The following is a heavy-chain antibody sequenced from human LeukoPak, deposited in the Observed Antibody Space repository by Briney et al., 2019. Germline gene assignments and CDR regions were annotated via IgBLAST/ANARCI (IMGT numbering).Heavy chain of an antibody. CDR3: ARGYGSGGHGFDY. Sequence: PSETLSLTCAVYGGSFSGYYWSWIRQPPGKGLEWIGEINHSGSTNYNPSLKSRVTISVDTSKNQFSLKLSSVTAADTAVYYCARGYGSGGHGFDYWGQGTLVTVSS. CDR2: INHSGST. D-gene: IGHD3-10*01. CDR1: GGSFSGYY. J-gene: IGHJ4*02. V-gene: IGHV4-34*01.